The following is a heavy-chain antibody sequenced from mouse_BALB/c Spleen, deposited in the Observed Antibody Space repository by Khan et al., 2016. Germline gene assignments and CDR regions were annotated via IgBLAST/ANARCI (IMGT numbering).Heavy chain of an antibody. CDR2: ISYVSGT. CDR1: GDSITSGY. D-gene: IGHD1-1*01. J-gene: IGHJ4*01. V-gene: IGHV3-8*02. CDR3: ARYDGSSYVGGMDY. Sequence: EVQLQESGPSLVKPSQTLSLTCSVTGDSITSGYWNWIRQFPGNKLDYIGYISYVSGTYNNPSLKSRISITRDTSKNQYYLQLNSVTTEDTGTDDCARYDGSSYVGGMDYWGQGLSVTVSS.